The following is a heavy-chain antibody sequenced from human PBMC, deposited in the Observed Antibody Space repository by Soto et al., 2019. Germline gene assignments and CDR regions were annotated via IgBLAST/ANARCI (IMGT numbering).Heavy chain of an antibody. J-gene: IGHJ6*02. Sequence: EVQLVESGGGLVQPGGSLRLSCAASGFTFSSYEMNWVRQAPGKGLEWVSYISSSGSTIYYADSVKGRFTISRDNAKNSLYLQMNSLRAEDTAVYYCARVRRSRPDTKVLRFLEWTNYYYYYGMDVWGQGTTVTVSS. D-gene: IGHD3-3*01. V-gene: IGHV3-48*03. CDR2: ISSSGSTI. CDR3: ARVRRSRPDTKVLRFLEWTNYYYYYGMDV. CDR1: GFTFSSYE.